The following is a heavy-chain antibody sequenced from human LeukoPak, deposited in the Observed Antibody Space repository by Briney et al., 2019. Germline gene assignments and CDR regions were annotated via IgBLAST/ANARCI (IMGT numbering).Heavy chain of an antibody. J-gene: IGHJ4*02. D-gene: IGHD3-16*01. CDR2: LKSDGSST. Sequence: GGSLRLSCAASGFTFSSYSMHWVRQAPGKGLMWVSRLKSDGSSTGYAGSVKGRFTISRDYAKNTLYLQMNSLRVEDTAVYYCAGTKYIGAAIDYWGQGTLVTVSS. V-gene: IGHV3-74*01. CDR3: AGTKYIGAAIDY. CDR1: GFTFSSYS.